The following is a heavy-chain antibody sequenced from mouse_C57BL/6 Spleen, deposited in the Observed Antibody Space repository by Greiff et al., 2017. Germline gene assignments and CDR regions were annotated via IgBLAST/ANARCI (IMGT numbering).Heavy chain of an antibody. J-gene: IGHJ1*03. D-gene: IGHD1-1*01. Sequence: VQLQQSGAELAKPGASVKLSCKASGYTFTSYWMHWVKQRPGQGLEWIGYINPSSGYTKYNQKFKDKATLTADKSSSTAYMQLSSLTYEDSAVYYCARWTTVVPRYFDVWGTGTPVTVSS. CDR1: GYTFTSYW. CDR3: ARWTTVVPRYFDV. CDR2: INPSSGYT. V-gene: IGHV1-7*01.